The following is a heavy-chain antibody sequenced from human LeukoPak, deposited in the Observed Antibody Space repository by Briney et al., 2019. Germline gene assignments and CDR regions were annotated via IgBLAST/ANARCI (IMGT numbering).Heavy chain of an antibody. CDR1: GFTFNTYA. V-gene: IGHV3-23*01. CDR2: IGATSGTT. J-gene: IGHJ4*02. D-gene: IGHD1-1*01. CDR3: ARALSYWNYLDS. Sequence: GGSLRLSCAASGFTFNTYAMNWVRQSPGKGLEWVSAIGATSGTTFYADSVKGRFTVSRDNSQNTLYLQMAGLRAEDTAIYYCARALSYWNYLDSWGQGTLVTVSS.